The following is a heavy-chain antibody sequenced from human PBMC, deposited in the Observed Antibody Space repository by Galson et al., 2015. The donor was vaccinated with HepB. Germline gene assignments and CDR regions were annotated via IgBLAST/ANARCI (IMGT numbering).Heavy chain of an antibody. CDR3: ASILTGGYYFDY. J-gene: IGHJ4*02. D-gene: IGHD3-9*01. CDR1: GFPFSDYY. Sequence: SLRLSCAAFGFPFSDYYMSWIRQAPGQGLEWVSYISNSGNIIYYADSVKGRFTISRDNAKNSLYLQMHSLRAEDTAVYYCASILTGGYYFDYWGQGALVTVSS. V-gene: IGHV3-11*01. CDR2: ISNSGNII.